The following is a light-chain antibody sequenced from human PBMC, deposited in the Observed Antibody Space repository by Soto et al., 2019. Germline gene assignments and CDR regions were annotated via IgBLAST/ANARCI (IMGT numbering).Light chain of an antibody. CDR1: QSLVHSDGIAY. V-gene: IGKV2-30*02. CDR3: MQGSHWPIT. Sequence: DVVMTQSPLSLPVTLGQPASISCRSNQSLVHSDGIAYFSWFQQRPGRSPRRLIYKVSNRDSGVPAGVSGSGSGTDFALKVSGVEAEDVGVYYCMQGSHWPITFGQGTRLAIK. CDR2: KVS. J-gene: IGKJ5*01.